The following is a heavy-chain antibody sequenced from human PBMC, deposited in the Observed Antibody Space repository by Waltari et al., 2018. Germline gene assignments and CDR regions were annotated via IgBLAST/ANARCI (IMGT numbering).Heavy chain of an antibody. CDR2: IKQDGSEK. Sequence: EVQLVESGGGLVQPGGSLRLSCAASGFPLSSFWMSVVRQDPGKGLEWVENIKQDGSEKYYVDSVKGRFTISRDNAKNSLYLQMNSLRAEDTAVYYCARGVGATPEDYWGQGTLVTVSS. CDR1: GFPLSSFW. D-gene: IGHD1-26*01. CDR3: ARGVGATPEDY. J-gene: IGHJ4*02. V-gene: IGHV3-7*01.